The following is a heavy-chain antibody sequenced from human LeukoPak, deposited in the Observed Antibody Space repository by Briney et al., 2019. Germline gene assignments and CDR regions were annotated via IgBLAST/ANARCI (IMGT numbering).Heavy chain of an antibody. J-gene: IGHJ4*02. CDR1: GYSFTGHY. CDR3: ARDSYYSSSSLGFDY. V-gene: IGHV1-2*02. D-gene: IGHD6-6*01. Sequence: ASVKVSCKASGYSFTGHYMHWVRQAPGQGLEWMGWINPKSGGTNYAQKFQGRVTMTRDTSISTAYMDMSSLRSDDTAVYYCARDSYYSSSSLGFDYWGQGTLVTVSS. CDR2: INPKSGGT.